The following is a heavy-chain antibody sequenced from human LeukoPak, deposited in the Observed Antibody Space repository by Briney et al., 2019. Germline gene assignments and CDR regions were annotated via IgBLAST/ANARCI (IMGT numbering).Heavy chain of an antibody. J-gene: IGHJ4*02. CDR3: ARITADSSSWYSPGYYFDY. D-gene: IGHD6-13*01. V-gene: IGHV4-34*01. CDR1: GGSFSGYY. CDR2: INRSGST. Sequence: SETLSLTCAVYGGSFSGYYWSWIRQPPGKGLEWIGEINRSGSTNYNPSLKSRVTISVDTSKNQFSLKLSSVTAADMAVYYCARITADSSSWYSPGYYFDYWGQGTLVTVSS.